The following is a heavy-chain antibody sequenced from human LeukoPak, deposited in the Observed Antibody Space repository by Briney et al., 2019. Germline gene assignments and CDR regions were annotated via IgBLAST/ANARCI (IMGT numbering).Heavy chain of an antibody. J-gene: IGHJ4*02. Sequence: SETLSLTCSVSGGSISSVNYYWSWIRQPPGKGLEWIGNIYHRGGTNYNPSLESRVTISVDTSKNHFSLKLSSVTAADTAVYYCARMCSGSSCPFDRWGQGTLVTVSS. D-gene: IGHD2-2*01. V-gene: IGHV4-39*02. CDR2: IYHRGGT. CDR3: ARMCSGSSCPFDR. CDR1: GGSISSVNYY.